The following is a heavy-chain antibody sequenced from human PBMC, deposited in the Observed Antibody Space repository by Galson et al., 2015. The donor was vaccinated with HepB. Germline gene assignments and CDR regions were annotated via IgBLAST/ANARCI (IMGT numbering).Heavy chain of an antibody. CDR1: GDSVSSNSVA. CDR2: TYFRSKWYL. J-gene: IGHJ3*02. Sequence: SGDSVSSNSVAWSWIRQSPSRGLEWLGTTYFRSKWYLDYSVSMKSRIIITPDTSKNQFSLQLNFVTPEDTAVYYCVRGQSRTYNIWGQGTMVTVSS. D-gene: IGHD3-16*01. CDR3: VRGQSRTYNI. V-gene: IGHV6-1*01.